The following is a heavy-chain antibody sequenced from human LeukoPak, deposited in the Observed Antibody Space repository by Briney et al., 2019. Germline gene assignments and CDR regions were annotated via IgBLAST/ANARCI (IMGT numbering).Heavy chain of an antibody. CDR3: ASGYSSSWPYYYYYMDV. V-gene: IGHV4-59*08. D-gene: IGHD6-13*01. Sequence: SETLSLTCTVSGGSISSYYWSWIRQPPEKGLEWIGYIYYSGSTNYNPSLESRVTISIDTSKNQFSLKLSSVTATDTAVYYCASGYSSSWPYYYYYMDVWGKGTTVTVSS. CDR1: GGSISSYY. CDR2: IYYSGST. J-gene: IGHJ6*03.